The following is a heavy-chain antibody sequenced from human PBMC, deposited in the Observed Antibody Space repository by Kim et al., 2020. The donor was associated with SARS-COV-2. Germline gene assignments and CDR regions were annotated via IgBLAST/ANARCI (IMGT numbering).Heavy chain of an antibody. V-gene: IGHV1-8*01. CDR2: MNPNSGNT. Sequence: ASVKVSCKASGYTFTSYDINWVRQATGQGLEWMGWMNPNSGNTGYAQKFQGRVTMTRNTSISTAYMELSSLRSEDTAVYYCARGSTMIVVPNEAFDIWGQGTMVTVSS. J-gene: IGHJ3*02. D-gene: IGHD3-22*01. CDR1: GYTFTSYD. CDR3: ARGSTMIVVPNEAFDI.